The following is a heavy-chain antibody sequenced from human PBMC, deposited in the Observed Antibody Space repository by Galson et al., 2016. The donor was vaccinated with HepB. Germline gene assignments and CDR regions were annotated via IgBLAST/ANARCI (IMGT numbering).Heavy chain of an antibody. Sequence: SPRLSCAASGFTFSSYAMHWVRQAPGKGLEWVAVISYDGSNEYYTDFVKGRFIISRDNSKNTLYLQMYSLRAEDTAVYYCVRPEGIQLWSPHYYYYYGMDVWGQGTTVTVSS. J-gene: IGHJ6*02. CDR1: GFTFSSYA. CDR2: ISYDGSNE. V-gene: IGHV3-30-3*01. CDR3: VRPEGIQLWSPHYYYYYGMDV. D-gene: IGHD5-18*01.